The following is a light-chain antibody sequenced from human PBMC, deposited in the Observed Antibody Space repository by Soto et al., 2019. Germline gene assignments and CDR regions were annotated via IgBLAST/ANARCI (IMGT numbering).Light chain of an antibody. Sequence: DIQMTQSPSSLSASVGDRVTITCRASQSIRSYLNWYQQKPGKAPKLLIYAASSLQSGVPSRFSGSGSGTDFTRTISSLQPEDFATYYCQQSYSTPYTFGQGTKLEIK. CDR2: AAS. V-gene: IGKV1-39*01. J-gene: IGKJ2*01. CDR1: QSIRSY. CDR3: QQSYSTPYT.